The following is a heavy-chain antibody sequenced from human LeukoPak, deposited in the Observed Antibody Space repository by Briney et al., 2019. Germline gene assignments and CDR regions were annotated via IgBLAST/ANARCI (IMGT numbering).Heavy chain of an antibody. J-gene: IGHJ4*02. Sequence: ASVKVSCKASRYSFTSYYMHWLRQAPGKGLEWMGIINPSGGSTSYAQKFQGRVTMTRDTSTSTVYMELSSLRSEDTAVYYCVRAIADGYNLYCFDYWGQGTLVTVSS. D-gene: IGHD5-24*01. CDR1: RYSFTSYY. V-gene: IGHV1-46*01. CDR3: VRAIADGYNLYCFDY. CDR2: INPSGGST.